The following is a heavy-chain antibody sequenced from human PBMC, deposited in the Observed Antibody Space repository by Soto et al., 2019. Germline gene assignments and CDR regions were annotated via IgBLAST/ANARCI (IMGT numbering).Heavy chain of an antibody. V-gene: IGHV1-69*02. CDR3: ARRGDSSGFGAFQH. D-gene: IGHD3-22*01. CDR2: IIPVLDIA. Sequence: QVHLVQSGAEVKKPGSSVKISCKVSGGTFSGYTINWVRQAPGQGLEWMGRIIPVLDIANYAENFQGRVTITPDKSTSTAYMELSSLRSEDTAVYYCARRGDSSGFGAFQHWGQGTLVTVSS. J-gene: IGHJ1*01. CDR1: GGTFSGYT.